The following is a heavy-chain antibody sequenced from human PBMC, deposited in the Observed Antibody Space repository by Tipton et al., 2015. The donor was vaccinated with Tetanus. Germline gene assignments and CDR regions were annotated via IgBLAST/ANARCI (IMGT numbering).Heavy chain of an antibody. CDR1: GFTCNTYW. Sequence: SLRLSCAASGFTCNTYWMSWVRQAPGKGLQWVATLKQDGSEEHYVDSVKGRFAISRYNPKNSLYLQMDSLRVEDTFAFYCARVRGWYSGVWFDPWGQGTLVPVSS. J-gene: IGHJ5*02. V-gene: IGHV3-7*01. CDR2: LKQDGSEE. D-gene: IGHD6-19*01. CDR3: ARVRGWYSGVWFDP.